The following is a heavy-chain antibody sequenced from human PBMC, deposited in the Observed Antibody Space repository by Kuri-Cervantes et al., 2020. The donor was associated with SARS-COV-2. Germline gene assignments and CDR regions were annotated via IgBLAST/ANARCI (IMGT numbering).Heavy chain of an antibody. Sequence: SETLSLTCTVSGGSISSYYWSWIRQPLGKGLEWIGYIYYSGSTNYNPSLKSRVTISVDTSKNQFSLKLSSVTAADTAVYYCARTHYATLLDIWGQGTMVTVSS. CDR1: GGSISSYY. D-gene: IGHD2-2*01. V-gene: IGHV4-59*01. J-gene: IGHJ3*02. CDR2: IYYSGST. CDR3: ARTHYATLLDI.